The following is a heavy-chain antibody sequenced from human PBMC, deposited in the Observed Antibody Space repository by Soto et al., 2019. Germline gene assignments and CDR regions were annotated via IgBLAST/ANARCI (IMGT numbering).Heavy chain of an antibody. J-gene: IGHJ4*02. CDR2: RYYSEST. D-gene: IGHD2-15*01. Sequence: SETLSLTCTVSGGSITTGGYYWSWIRQLPGKGLEWIGHRYYSESTYYNPSLKSRVSISLDTPKNQFSLKLSFVTAADTAMYYCARTKCSGGSCYSWSLDYWGQGTPVTVSS. CDR3: ARTKCSGGSCYSWSLDY. V-gene: IGHV4-31*03. CDR1: GGSITTGGYY.